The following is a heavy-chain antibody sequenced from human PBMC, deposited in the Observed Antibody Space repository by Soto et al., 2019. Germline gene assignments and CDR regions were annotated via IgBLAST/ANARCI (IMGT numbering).Heavy chain of an antibody. Sequence: SLTCTVSGGSISSSNYYWAWIRQSPGKGLEWVATLYYSGSTYSNPSLKSRVTISVDTSKNQFSLKLSSVTAADTAVYYCARVQWELLSYFDYWGLGTLVTVS. V-gene: IGHV4-39*01. CDR1: GGSISSSNYY. D-gene: IGHD1-26*01. CDR3: ARVQWELLSYFDY. J-gene: IGHJ4*02. CDR2: LYYSGST.